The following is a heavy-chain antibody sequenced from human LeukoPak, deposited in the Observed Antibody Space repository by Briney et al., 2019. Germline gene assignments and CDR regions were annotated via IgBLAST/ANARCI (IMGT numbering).Heavy chain of an antibody. J-gene: IGHJ3*02. CDR1: GGSISSYY. CDR2: IYYSGST. Sequence: SETLSLTCTVSGGSISSYYWPWIRQPPGKGLEWIGYIYYSGSTNYNPSLKSRVTISVDTSKNQFSLKLSSVTAADTAVYYCARDLSVTTRDDAFDIWGQGTMVTVSS. V-gene: IGHV4-59*01. D-gene: IGHD5-18*01. CDR3: ARDLSVTTRDDAFDI.